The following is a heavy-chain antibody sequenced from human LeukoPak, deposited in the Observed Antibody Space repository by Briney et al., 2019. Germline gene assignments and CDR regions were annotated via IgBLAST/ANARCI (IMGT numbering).Heavy chain of an antibody. Sequence: PGGSLRLSCTASGFTFSSYAMNWVRQAPGKGLEWVSGIGAGGTFTYYADSVKGRFTISRDNSRNTLYLQMNSLRADDTAVYYCAKDLDYTTYGYYLDYWGQGTLVTVSS. CDR3: AKDLDYTTYGYYLDY. CDR2: IGAGGTFT. CDR1: GFTFSSYA. J-gene: IGHJ4*02. V-gene: IGHV3-23*01. D-gene: IGHD4-11*01.